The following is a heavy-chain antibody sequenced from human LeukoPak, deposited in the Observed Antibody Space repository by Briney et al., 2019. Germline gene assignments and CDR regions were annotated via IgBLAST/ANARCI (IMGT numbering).Heavy chain of an antibody. CDR1: VGTLSIYA. D-gene: IGHD1-1*01. CDR2: IIPIFGTA. J-gene: IGHJ6*03. Sequence: SVNVSSKPSVGTLSIYAISWVRQAPGQGLEWMGGIIPIFGTANYAQKFQGRVTITADESTSTAYMELSSLRSEDTAVYYCASGGFNWYMDVWGKGTTVSVCS. V-gene: IGHV1-69*13. CDR3: ASGGFNWYMDV.